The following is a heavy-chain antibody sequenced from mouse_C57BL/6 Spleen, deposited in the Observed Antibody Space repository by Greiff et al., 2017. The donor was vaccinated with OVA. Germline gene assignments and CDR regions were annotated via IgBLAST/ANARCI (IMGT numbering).Heavy chain of an antibody. D-gene: IGHD2-4*01. Sequence: QVQLQQSGAELVRPGASVTLSCKASGYTFTDYYINWVKQRPGQGLEWIARIYPGSGNTYYNEKFKGKATLTAEKSSSTAYMQLSSLTSEDSAVYFCARLSIYYDYDEGFAYWGQGTLVTVSA. J-gene: IGHJ3*01. CDR2: IYPGSGNT. CDR1: GYTFTDYY. CDR3: ARLSIYYDYDEGFAY. V-gene: IGHV1-76*01.